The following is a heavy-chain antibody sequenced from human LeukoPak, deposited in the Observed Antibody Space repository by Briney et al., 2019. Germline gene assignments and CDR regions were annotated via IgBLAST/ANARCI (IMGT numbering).Heavy chain of an antibody. V-gene: IGHV4-34*01. Sequence: SETLSLTCAVYGGSFSGYYWSWIRQPPRKGLEWIREINHSGSTNYNPSLKSRVTISVDTSKNQFSLKLSSVTAADTAVYYCARGRSIRFLEWLLYNNWFDPWGQGTLVTVSS. J-gene: IGHJ5*02. CDR1: GGSFSGYY. CDR3: ARGRSIRFLEWLLYNNWFDP. CDR2: INHSGST. D-gene: IGHD3-3*01.